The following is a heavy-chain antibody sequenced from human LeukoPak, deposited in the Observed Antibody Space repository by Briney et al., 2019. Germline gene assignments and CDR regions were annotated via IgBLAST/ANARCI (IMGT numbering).Heavy chain of an antibody. V-gene: IGHV1-69*13. Sequence: ASVSVSCKLSGGTLSTHVISGVRPAPGQGREWMGGIIPIFYTPNYEQQFQGRVTITADASTGTAYMELGSLRSEDTAVYYCARAGQDITIYYYYYGMDVWGQGTTVTVSS. D-gene: IGHD3-9*01. CDR3: ARAGQDITIYYYYYGMDV. CDR2: IIPIFYTP. J-gene: IGHJ6*02. CDR1: GGTLSTHV.